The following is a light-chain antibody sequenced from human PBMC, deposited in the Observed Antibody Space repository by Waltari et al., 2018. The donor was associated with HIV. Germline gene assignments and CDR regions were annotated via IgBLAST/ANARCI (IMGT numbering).Light chain of an antibody. V-gene: IGKV3-15*01. J-gene: IGKJ1*01. CDR3: QQYNKA. CDR1: QSVSSN. CDR2: GAS. Sequence: SVSPGERATLSCRASQSVSSNLAWYQQKPGQAPRLLIYGASTRATGIPARFSGSGFGTEFTLTISSLQSEDFAVYYCQQYNKAFGQGTKVEIK.